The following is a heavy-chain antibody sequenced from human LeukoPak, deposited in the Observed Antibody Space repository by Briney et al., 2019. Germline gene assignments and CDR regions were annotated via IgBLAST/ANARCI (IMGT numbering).Heavy chain of an antibody. CDR3: ARVSRSGYYGEY. Sequence: GGSLRLSCAASGFTFTRYWMAWVRQAPGKGLEWVANIKQDGSEQYHVDSVRGRFTMSRDNTKNIVFLQMDSLRVEDTAVYYCARVSRSGYYGEYWGQGTTVTVSP. J-gene: IGHJ4*02. CDR2: IKQDGSEQ. V-gene: IGHV3-7*01. CDR1: GFTFTRYW. D-gene: IGHD3-3*01.